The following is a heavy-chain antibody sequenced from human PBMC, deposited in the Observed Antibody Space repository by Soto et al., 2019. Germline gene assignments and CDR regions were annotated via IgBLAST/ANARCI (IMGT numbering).Heavy chain of an antibody. CDR3: AREGRYGGYYFDY. CDR2: FSGSDGST. Sequence: GGSLRLSCAASGFTFSSYAMNWVRQAPGKGLEWVSVFSGSDGSTYYADSVKGRFTISRDNSKNTLYLQMNTLRAEDTAVYYCAREGRYGGYYFDYWGQGALVTVSS. V-gene: IGHV3-23*01. D-gene: IGHD3-16*01. J-gene: IGHJ4*02. CDR1: GFTFSSYA.